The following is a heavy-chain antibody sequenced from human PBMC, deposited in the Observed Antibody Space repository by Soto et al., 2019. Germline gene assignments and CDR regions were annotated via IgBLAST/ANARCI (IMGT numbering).Heavy chain of an antibody. CDR2: INPNSGGT. CDR3: ARGGRGTAMGMRYNWFDX. J-gene: IGHJ5*02. Sequence: ASVKVSCKASGYTFTGYYMHWVRQAPGQGLEWMGCINPNSGGTNYAQKFQGWVNMTRDTSISTAYMELSRLRSDDTAVYYCARGGRGTAMGMRYNWFDXWGQGTMVTVSX. D-gene: IGHD5-18*01. CDR1: GYTFTGYY. V-gene: IGHV1-2*04.